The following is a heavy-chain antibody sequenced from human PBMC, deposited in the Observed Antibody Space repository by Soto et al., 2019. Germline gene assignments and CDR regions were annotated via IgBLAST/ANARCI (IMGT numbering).Heavy chain of an antibody. CDR2: IYYSGST. Sequence: SETLSLTCTVSGGSISSSSYYWGWIRQPPGKGLEWIGSIYYSGSTYYNPSPKSRVTISVDTSKNQFSLKLSSVTAADTAVYYCARQAAADPVRNWFDPWGQGTLVTVSS. CDR1: GGSISSSSYY. J-gene: IGHJ5*02. CDR3: ARQAAADPVRNWFDP. V-gene: IGHV4-39*01. D-gene: IGHD6-13*01.